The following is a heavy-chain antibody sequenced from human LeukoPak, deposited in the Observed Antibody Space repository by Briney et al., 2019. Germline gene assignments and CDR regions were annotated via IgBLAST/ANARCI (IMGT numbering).Heavy chain of an antibody. Sequence: PSETLSLTCTVSGGSISNYYWSWIRQPPGKGLEWIGYIFYSGSTNYNPSLKSRVSISVDTSKNQFSLKLSSVTAADTAVYYCARRPGPGSSGKIDYWGQGTLVTVSS. CDR3: ARRPGPGSSGKIDY. V-gene: IGHV4-59*01. J-gene: IGHJ4*02. CDR1: GGSISNYY. CDR2: IFYSGST. D-gene: IGHD6-19*01.